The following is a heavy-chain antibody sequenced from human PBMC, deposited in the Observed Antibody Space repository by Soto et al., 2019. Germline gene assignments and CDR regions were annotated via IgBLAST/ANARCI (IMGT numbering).Heavy chain of an antibody. CDR1: GYNFTNYC. J-gene: IGHJ3*02. V-gene: IGHV5-51*01. CDR3: ARHTQRDTTILNDAFHI. Sequence: PGESLKISCRASGYNFTNYCIAWVRQVPWKGLEWMGIIYPDDSDTRYSPSFQGQVIISADKSITTAYLQWSSLKASDTAMYYCARHTQRDTTILNDAFHIWGQGTLVTVSS. D-gene: IGHD5-18*01. CDR2: IYPDDSDT.